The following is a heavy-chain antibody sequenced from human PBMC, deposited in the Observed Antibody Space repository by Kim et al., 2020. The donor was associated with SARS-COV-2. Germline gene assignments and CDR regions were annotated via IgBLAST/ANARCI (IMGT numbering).Heavy chain of an antibody. CDR3: ARDIGRLRFHRPYYYYGMDV. D-gene: IGHD5-12*01. Sequence: SVKVSCKASGGTFSSYAISWVRQAPGQGLEWMGGIIPIFGTANYAQKFQGRVTITADESTSTAYMELSSLRSEDTAVYYCARDIGRLRFHRPYYYYGMDVWGQGTTVTVSS. CDR2: IIPIFGTA. V-gene: IGHV1-69*13. CDR1: GGTFSSYA. J-gene: IGHJ6*02.